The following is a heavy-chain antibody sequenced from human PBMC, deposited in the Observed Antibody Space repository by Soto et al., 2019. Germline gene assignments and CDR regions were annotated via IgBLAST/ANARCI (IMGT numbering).Heavy chain of an antibody. CDR2: INSDGSST. CDR1: GFAFSSYW. J-gene: IGHJ5*02. V-gene: IGHV3-74*01. D-gene: IGHD6-25*01. CDR3: ARESATGFWFDP. Sequence: LRLSCAASGFAFSSYWMHWVRQAPGKGLVWVSRINSDGSSTSYADSVKGRFTISRDNAKNTLYLQMNSLRAEDTAVYYCARESATGFWFDPWGQGTLVTVSS.